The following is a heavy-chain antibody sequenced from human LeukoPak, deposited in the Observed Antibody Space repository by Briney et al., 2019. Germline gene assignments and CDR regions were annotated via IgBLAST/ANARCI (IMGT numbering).Heavy chain of an antibody. CDR2: ISGSGGST. CDR1: GFTFSNAW. D-gene: IGHD3-22*01. Sequence: PGGSLRLSCAASGFTFSNAWMSWVRQAPGKGLEWVSAISGSGGSTYYADSVKGRFTISRDNSKNTLYLQMNSLRAEDTAVYYCARGGYYYPFDYWGQGTLVTVSS. CDR3: ARGGYYYPFDY. V-gene: IGHV3-23*01. J-gene: IGHJ4*02.